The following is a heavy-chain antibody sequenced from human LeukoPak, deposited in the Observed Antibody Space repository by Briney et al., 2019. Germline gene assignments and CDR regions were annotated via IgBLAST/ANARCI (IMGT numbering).Heavy chain of an antibody. CDR1: GSTFDDCA. V-gene: IGHV3-9*01. CDR3: AKGRGFENYYYYGMDV. CDR2: ISWDSDYK. D-gene: IGHD3-10*01. Sequence: PGGSLRLSCAASGSTFDDCAMHWVRQVPGKGLEWVSGISWDSDYKGYADSVKGRFTISRDNTKNSLNLQMNSLRVEDTALYFCAKGRGFENYYYYGMDVWGQGTTVTVSS. J-gene: IGHJ6*01.